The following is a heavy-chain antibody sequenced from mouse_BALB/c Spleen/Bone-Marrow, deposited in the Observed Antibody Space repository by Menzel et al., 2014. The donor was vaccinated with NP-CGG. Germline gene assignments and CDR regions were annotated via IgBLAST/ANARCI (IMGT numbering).Heavy chain of an antibody. D-gene: IGHD1-1*01. Sequence: EVMLVESGGVLVKPGGSLKLSCAASGCTSSTYAMSWVRQSPEKRLEWVAEISSGGSYTYYPDTVTGRFTISRDNAKNTLCLEMSSLRSEDTAMYYCARDGYGSSDWGQGTLVTVSA. V-gene: IGHV5-9-4*01. CDR3: ARDGYGSSD. CDR2: ISSGGSYT. CDR1: GCTSSTYA. J-gene: IGHJ3*01.